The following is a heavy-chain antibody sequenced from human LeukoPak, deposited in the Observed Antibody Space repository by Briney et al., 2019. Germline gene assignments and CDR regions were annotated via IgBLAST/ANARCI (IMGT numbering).Heavy chain of an antibody. Sequence: ASVKVSCMASGYTFTSYDINWVRQATGQGLEWMGWMNPNSGNTAYAQKFQGRVTITRNTSISTAYMELSSLRSEDTAVYYCAREDYYDSGSNDYWGQGTLVTVSS. V-gene: IGHV1-8*03. CDR2: MNPNSGNT. CDR1: GYTFTSYD. J-gene: IGHJ4*02. CDR3: AREDYYDSGSNDY. D-gene: IGHD3-22*01.